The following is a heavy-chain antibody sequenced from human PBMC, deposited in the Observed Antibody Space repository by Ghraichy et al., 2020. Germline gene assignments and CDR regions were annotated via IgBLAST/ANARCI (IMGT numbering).Heavy chain of an antibody. V-gene: IGHV4-39*01. CDR3: ASHIVATIFEYYFDY. D-gene: IGHD5-12*01. Sequence: SETLSLTCTVSGGSISSSSYYWGWIRQPPGKGLEWIGSIYYSGSTYYNPSLKSRVTISVDTSKNQFSLKLSSVTAADTAVYYCASHIVATIFEYYFDYWGQGTLVTVSS. J-gene: IGHJ4*02. CDR2: IYYSGST. CDR1: GGSISSSSYY.